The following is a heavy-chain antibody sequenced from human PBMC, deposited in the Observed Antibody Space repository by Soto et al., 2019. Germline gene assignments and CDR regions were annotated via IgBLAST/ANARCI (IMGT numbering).Heavy chain of an antibody. CDR1: GFTFSSYS. CDR3: ARDIVVVVAAEDDGY. J-gene: IGHJ4*02. CDR2: ISSSSSTI. V-gene: IGHV3-48*01. D-gene: IGHD2-15*01. Sequence: GGSLRLSCAASGFTFSSYSMNWVRQAPGKGLEWVSYISSSSSTIYYADSVKGRFTISRDNAKNSLYLQMNRLRAEDTAVYYCARDIVVVVAAEDDGYWGQGTLVTVSS.